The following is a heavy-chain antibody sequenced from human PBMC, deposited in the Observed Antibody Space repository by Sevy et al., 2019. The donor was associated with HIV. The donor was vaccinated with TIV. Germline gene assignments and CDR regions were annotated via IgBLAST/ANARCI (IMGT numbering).Heavy chain of an antibody. CDR1: GYTFTKYY. Sequence: ASVKVSCEASGYTFTKYYMHWVRQAPGQGLAWMGIINPNDGGTTYAQKFQGRVTMTRDTSTTTVYMELTSLRSEDTAVYSCARGSSGSQPFDYWGQGTLVTVSS. D-gene: IGHD5-12*01. J-gene: IGHJ4*02. V-gene: IGHV1-46*01. CDR3: ARGSSGSQPFDY. CDR2: INPNDGGT.